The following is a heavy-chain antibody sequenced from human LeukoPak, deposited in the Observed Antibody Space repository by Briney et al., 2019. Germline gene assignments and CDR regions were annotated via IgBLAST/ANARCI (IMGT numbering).Heavy chain of an antibody. D-gene: IGHD6-13*01. Sequence: PGGSLRLSCAASGFTFYGSGIHWVRQASGKGLEWVGRLKSKTDHYATSYAASVKGRFTISRDDSKNTAYLQMNSLKSEDTAVYSCTRLVAAGGVEAFDIWGQGTTVTVSS. CDR2: LKSKTDHYAT. V-gene: IGHV3-73*01. J-gene: IGHJ3*02. CDR3: TRLVAAGGVEAFDI. CDR1: GFTFYGSG.